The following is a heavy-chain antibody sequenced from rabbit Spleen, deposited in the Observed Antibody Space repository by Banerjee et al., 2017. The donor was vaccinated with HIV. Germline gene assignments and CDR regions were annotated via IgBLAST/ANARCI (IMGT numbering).Heavy chain of an antibody. CDR1: GFSFSNRYW. V-gene: IGHV1S40*01. CDR2: IYVGSSAST. D-gene: IGHD3-1*01. CDR3: ARDLASVVGWNFNL. Sequence: QSLEESGGDLGKPGASLTLTCTASGFSFSNRYWICWVRQAPGKGLECLACIYVGSSASTYYATWAKGRFTISRTSSTTVTLQMTSLTAADTATYFCARDLASVVGWNFNLWGQGTLVTVS. J-gene: IGHJ4*01.